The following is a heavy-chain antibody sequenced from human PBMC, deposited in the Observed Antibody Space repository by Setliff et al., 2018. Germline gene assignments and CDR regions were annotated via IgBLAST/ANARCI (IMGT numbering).Heavy chain of an antibody. CDR2: IDPSDSYT. J-gene: IGHJ1*01. D-gene: IGHD6-13*01. CDR3: ARTPDGAAGMMYFQH. CDR1: GYSFTSYW. V-gene: IGHV5-10-1*01. Sequence: PGESLKISCKGSGYSFTSYWISWVRQMPGKGLEWMGRIDPSDSYTNYSPSFRGHVTISADKSISTAYLQWSSLKASDTAMYYCARTPDGAAGMMYFQHWGQGTLVTVSS.